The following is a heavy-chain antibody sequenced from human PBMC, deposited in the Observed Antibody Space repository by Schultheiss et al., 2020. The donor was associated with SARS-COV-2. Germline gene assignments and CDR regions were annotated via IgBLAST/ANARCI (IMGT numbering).Heavy chain of an antibody. D-gene: IGHD3-22*01. CDR2: MNPNSGNT. J-gene: IGHJ4*02. Sequence: ASVKVSCKASGYTFTDYGLSWVRQATGQGLEWMGWMNPNSGNTGYAQKFQGRVTMTRDTSISTAYMELSRLRSDDTAVYYCASDSSGYYRFDYWGQGTLVTVSS. CDR1: GYTFTDYG. CDR3: ASDSSGYYRFDY. V-gene: IGHV1-8*02.